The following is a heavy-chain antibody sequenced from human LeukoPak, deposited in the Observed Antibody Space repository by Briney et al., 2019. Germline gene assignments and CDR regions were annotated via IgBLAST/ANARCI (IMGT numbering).Heavy chain of an antibody. V-gene: IGHV1-69*05. CDR2: IIPIFGTA. Sequence: ASVKVSCKASGGTFSSYAISWVRQAPGQGLEWMGGIIPIFGTANYAQKFQGRVTITRNTSITTAYMELSSLRSEDTAVYYCARGGYCTGGTCPTDAFDIWGQGTMVTVSS. D-gene: IGHD2-15*01. CDR3: ARGGYCTGGTCPTDAFDI. CDR1: GGTFSSYA. J-gene: IGHJ3*02.